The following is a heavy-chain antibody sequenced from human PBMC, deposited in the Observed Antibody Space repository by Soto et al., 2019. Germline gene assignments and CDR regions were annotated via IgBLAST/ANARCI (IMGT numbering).Heavy chain of an antibody. J-gene: IGHJ4*02. Sequence: VESGGVLVQRGGSLRLSCAASGFTFDSHWMHWVRQAPGEGLVWVSRIKTDGSAAAYADSVKGRFTRSRDKTKNTLYLPRNSLRAENTAVSCCVRESGVAADCWGQGTLV. CDR3: VRESGVAADC. D-gene: IGHD6-19*01. CDR1: GFTFDSHW. CDR2: IKTDGSAA. V-gene: IGHV3-74*01.